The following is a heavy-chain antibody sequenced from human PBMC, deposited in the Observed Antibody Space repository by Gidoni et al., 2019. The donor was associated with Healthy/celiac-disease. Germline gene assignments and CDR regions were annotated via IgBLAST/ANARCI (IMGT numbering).Heavy chain of an antibody. CDR2: INMDGSST. D-gene: IGHD2-15*01. V-gene: IGHV3-74*01. J-gene: IGHJ4*02. Sequence: EVQLVESGGGLVQPGGSLRLSCAASGFTFSSYWMHWVRQAPGKGRGWVSRINMDGSSTSYADSVKGRFTISRDNAKNTLYLQMNSLRAEDTAVYYCASLVGYCSGGSCYRVDYWGQGTLVTVSS. CDR1: GFTFSSYW. CDR3: ASLVGYCSGGSCYRVDY.